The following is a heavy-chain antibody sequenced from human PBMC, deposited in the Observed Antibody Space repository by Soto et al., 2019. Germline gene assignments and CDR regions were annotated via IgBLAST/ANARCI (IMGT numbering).Heavy chain of an antibody. Sequence: QVQLVQSGAEVKKPGSSVKVSCKASGGTFSSYAISWVRQAPGQGLEWMGGIIPIFGTANYAQKFQGRVTITADESTSTAYMELSSLRSEDTAAYYCASLAQQWLAPLNWFDPWGQGTLVTVSS. D-gene: IGHD6-19*01. V-gene: IGHV1-69*12. CDR2: IIPIFGTA. CDR3: ASLAQQWLAPLNWFDP. CDR1: GGTFSSYA. J-gene: IGHJ5*02.